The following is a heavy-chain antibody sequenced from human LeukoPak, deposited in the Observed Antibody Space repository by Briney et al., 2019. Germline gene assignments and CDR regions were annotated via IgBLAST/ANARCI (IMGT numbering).Heavy chain of an antibody. CDR2: INHSGST. V-gene: IGHV4-34*01. J-gene: IGHJ4*02. CDR1: GGPFSGYY. CDR3: ARGRRGDY. Sequence: SETLSLTCAVYGGPFSGYYWSWIRQPPGKGLEWIGEINHSGSTNYNPSLKSRVTISVDTSKNQFSLKLSSVTAADTAVYYCARGRRGDYWGQGTLVTVSS. D-gene: IGHD3-10*01.